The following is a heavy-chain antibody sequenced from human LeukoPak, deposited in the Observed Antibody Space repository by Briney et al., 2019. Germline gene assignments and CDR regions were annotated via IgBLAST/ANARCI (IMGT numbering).Heavy chain of an antibody. CDR3: ARPIQWELGFDY. J-gene: IGHJ4*02. V-gene: IGHV3-21*01. Sequence: PGGSLRLSCAASGFTFSSYSMNWVRQAPGKGLEWVSSISSSSSYIYYADSVKGRFTISRDNAKNSLYLQMNSLRAEDTAVYYCARPIQWELGFDYWGQETLVTVSS. D-gene: IGHD1-26*01. CDR2: ISSSSSYI. CDR1: GFTFSSYS.